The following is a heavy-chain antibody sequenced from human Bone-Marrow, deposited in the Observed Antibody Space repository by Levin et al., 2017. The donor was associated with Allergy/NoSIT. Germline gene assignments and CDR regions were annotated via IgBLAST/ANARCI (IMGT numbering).Heavy chain of an antibody. CDR3: AREIWHLES. V-gene: IGHV1-2*02. Sequence: GESLKISCKASGYTFTDYFVHWVRQAPGQGLEWMGCINSDSGDTFYEEKFRGRVTMTRDTSVTTLYMQLSGLRSDDTAVYYCAREIWHLESWGLGTRVTVSS. CDR1: GYTFTDYF. CDR2: INSDSGDT. J-gene: IGHJ4*02.